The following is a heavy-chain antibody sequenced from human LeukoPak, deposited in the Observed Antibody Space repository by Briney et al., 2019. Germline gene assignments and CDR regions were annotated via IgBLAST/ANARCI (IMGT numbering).Heavy chain of an antibody. CDR1: GFTFSDYY. CDR3: AREGARYNWNDTLFG. CDR2: ISSSGSTI. V-gene: IGHV3-11*01. Sequence: GGSLRLSCAASGFTFSDYYMSWIRQAPGKGLEWVSYISSSGSTIYYADSVKGRFTISRGNAKNSLYLQMNSLRAEDTAVYYCAREGARYNWNDTLFGWGQGTLVTVSS. J-gene: IGHJ4*02. D-gene: IGHD1-20*01.